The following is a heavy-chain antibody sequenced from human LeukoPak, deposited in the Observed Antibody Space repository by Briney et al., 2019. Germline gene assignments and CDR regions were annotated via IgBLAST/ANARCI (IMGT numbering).Heavy chain of an antibody. CDR1: GFSFNNYW. D-gene: IGHD3-10*01. V-gene: IGHV3-48*01. CDR3: ARDHGVTYYYGSGSYYNEDLFDY. J-gene: IGHJ4*02. Sequence: PGGSLRLSCVASGFSFNNYWMSWFRQAPGKGLEWVSYISSSGSTIYYADSVKGRFTISRDNSKNTLYLQMNSLRAEDTAVYYCARDHGVTYYYGSGSYYNEDLFDYWGQGTLVTVSS. CDR2: ISSSGSTI.